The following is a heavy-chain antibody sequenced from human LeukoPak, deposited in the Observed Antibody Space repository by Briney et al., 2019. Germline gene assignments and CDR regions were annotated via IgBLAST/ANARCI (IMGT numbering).Heavy chain of an antibody. V-gene: IGHV3-23*01. J-gene: IGHJ4*02. Sequence: PGGSLRLSCAASGFTVSDYSMSWVRRARGRGLEWVSAIRGSGSYTDYADSVKGRFTISKDNSKNTLYMRMSSLKAEDTAVYYCAKRRYDSSGHFDSWGQGTLVTVSS. CDR2: IRGSGSYT. CDR1: GFTVSDYS. D-gene: IGHD3-22*01. CDR3: AKRRYDSSGHFDS.